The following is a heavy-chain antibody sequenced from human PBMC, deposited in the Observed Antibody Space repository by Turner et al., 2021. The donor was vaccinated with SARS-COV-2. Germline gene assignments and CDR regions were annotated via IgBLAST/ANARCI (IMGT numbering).Heavy chain of an antibody. Sequence: EVDLVESGGGLVKPGGSLRLSCAASGFTFNNYWMTWVRQAPGKGLEWVANIKEDGSEKYYVDSVKGRFTISRDNAKNSMYLQMNTLRAEDTAVYYCARPYSSGWYINFIFWGQGTLVTVSS. CDR1: GFTFNNYW. D-gene: IGHD6-19*01. CDR2: IKEDGSEK. CDR3: ARPYSSGWYINFIF. V-gene: IGHV3-7*01. J-gene: IGHJ1*01.